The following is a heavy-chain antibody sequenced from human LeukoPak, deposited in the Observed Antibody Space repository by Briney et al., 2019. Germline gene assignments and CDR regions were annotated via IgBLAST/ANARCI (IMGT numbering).Heavy chain of an antibody. CDR3: ARGVVAATFYYYMDV. CDR1: GYTFTGYY. J-gene: IGHJ6*03. Sequence: ASVKVSCEPSGYTFTGYYIQWVRQAPGQGLEWMGWINPHSGGTNYAPKFQGRVSMTRDTSISTAYMELSRLRSDDTAVYYCARGVVAATFYYYMDVWGKGTTVTVSS. V-gene: IGHV1-2*02. CDR2: INPHSGGT. D-gene: IGHD2-15*01.